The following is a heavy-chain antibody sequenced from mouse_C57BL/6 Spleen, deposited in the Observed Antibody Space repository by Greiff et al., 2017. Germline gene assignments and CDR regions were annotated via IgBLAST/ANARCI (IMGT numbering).Heavy chain of an antibody. D-gene: IGHD2-1*01. CDR2: IYPGDGDT. CDR3: AREGGNYVRFAY. J-gene: IGHJ3*01. CDR1: GYAFSSYW. V-gene: IGHV1-80*01. Sequence: QVQLQQSGAELVKPGASVKISCKASGYAFSSYWMNWVKQRPGKGLEWIGQIYPGDGDTNYNGKFKGKATLTADKSSSTAYMQRSSLTSEDSAVYFCAREGGNYVRFAYWGQGTLVTVSA.